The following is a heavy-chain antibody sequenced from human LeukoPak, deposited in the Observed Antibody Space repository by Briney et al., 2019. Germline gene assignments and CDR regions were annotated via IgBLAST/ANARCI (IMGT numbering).Heavy chain of an antibody. D-gene: IGHD3-10*01. V-gene: IGHV3-21*01. CDR1: GFIFNNYA. Sequence: GGSLRLSCAGSGFIFNNYAMNWVRQAPGKGLEWVSSISSSSSYIYYADSVKGRFTISRDNAKNSLYLQMNSLRAEDTAVYYCARDSPRSWFDPWGQGTLVTVSS. J-gene: IGHJ5*02. CDR2: ISSSSSYI. CDR3: ARDSPRSWFDP.